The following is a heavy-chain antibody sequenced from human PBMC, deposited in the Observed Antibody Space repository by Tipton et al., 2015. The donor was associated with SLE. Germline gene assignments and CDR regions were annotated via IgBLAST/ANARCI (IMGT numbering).Heavy chain of an antibody. J-gene: IGHJ4*02. V-gene: IGHV3-23*01. Sequence: SLRLSCAASGFTFSSYAMSWVRQAPGKGLVWVSAISGSGGSTYYADSVKGRFTISRDNSKNTLYLQMNSLRAEDTAVYYCAKGLQWLNYFDYWGQGTLVTVSS. D-gene: IGHD6-19*01. CDR2: ISGSGGST. CDR3: AKGLQWLNYFDY. CDR1: GFTFSSYA.